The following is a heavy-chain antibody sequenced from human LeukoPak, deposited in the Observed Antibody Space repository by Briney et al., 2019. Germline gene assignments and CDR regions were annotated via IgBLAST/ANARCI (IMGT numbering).Heavy chain of an antibody. CDR3: ARQEGYCSGGSCYPRTFDY. V-gene: IGHV4-59*08. D-gene: IGHD2-15*01. CDR1: GGSISSYY. CDR2: IYYSGST. Sequence: SETLSLTCPVSGGSISSYYWSWIRQPPGKGLEWIGYIYYSGSTNYNPSLKSRVTISVDTSKNQFSLKLSSVTAADTAVYYCARQEGYCSGGSCYPRTFDYWGQGTLDTVSS. J-gene: IGHJ4*02.